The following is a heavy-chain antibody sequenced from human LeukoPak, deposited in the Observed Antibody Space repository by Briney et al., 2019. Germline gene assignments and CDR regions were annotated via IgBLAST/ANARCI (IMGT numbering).Heavy chain of an antibody. J-gene: IGHJ4*02. CDR3: ARTYYDILTGYYPDY. Sequence: PSETLSLTCTVSGGSISSSSYYWGWTRQPPGKGLEWIGSIYYSGSIYYNPSLKSRVTISVDTSKNQFSLKLSSVTAADTAVYYCARTYYDILTGYYPDYWGQGTLVTVSS. D-gene: IGHD3-9*01. V-gene: IGHV4-39*01. CDR1: GGSISSSSYY. CDR2: IYYSGSI.